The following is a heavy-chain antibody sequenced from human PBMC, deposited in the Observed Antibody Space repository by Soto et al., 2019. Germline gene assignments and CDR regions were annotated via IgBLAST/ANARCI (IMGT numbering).Heavy chain of an antibody. D-gene: IGHD3-10*01. CDR3: ATSFDSGFDP. J-gene: IGHJ5*02. CDR1: GYPFSKYG. Sequence: QLQLVQSGAEVERPGASVRVSCKAYGYPFSKYGISWIRQAPGQGLEWMGWIKPDNGDTKYAHTFQGRVTMTTDTSSNTAYMELRSLRSDDTAVYYCATSFDSGFDPWGQGTLVSVSS. CDR2: IKPDNGDT. V-gene: IGHV1-18*04.